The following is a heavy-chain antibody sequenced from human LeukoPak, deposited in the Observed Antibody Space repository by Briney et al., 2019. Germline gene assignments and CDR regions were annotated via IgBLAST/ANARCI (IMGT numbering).Heavy chain of an antibody. CDR3: ARGRAAPSYHTLDY. CDR2: IIPIFGTA. J-gene: IGHJ4*02. D-gene: IGHD6-6*01. Sequence: GASVKVSCKASGGTFISYAINWVRQAPGQGLEWMGGIIPIFGTANYAQKFQGRVTITADESTSTAYMELSSLRSEDTAVYYCARGRAAPSYHTLDYWGQGTLVTVSS. CDR1: GGTFISYA. V-gene: IGHV1-69*13.